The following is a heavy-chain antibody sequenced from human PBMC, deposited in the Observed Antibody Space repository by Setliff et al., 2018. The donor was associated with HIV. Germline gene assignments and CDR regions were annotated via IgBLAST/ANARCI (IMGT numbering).Heavy chain of an antibody. CDR2: IYNSVTT. Sequence: PSETLSLTCIVSGASISSNTWSWIRQAPGKGLQWIGFIYNSVTTNYNPSLKSRVTKSLDTSKNQFSLKLTSVTAADTAVYYCARGGTSSNWFGPWGQGTLVTVSS. V-gene: IGHV4-59*01. CDR1: GASISSNT. J-gene: IGHJ5*02. CDR3: ARGGTSSNWFGP. D-gene: IGHD2-2*01.